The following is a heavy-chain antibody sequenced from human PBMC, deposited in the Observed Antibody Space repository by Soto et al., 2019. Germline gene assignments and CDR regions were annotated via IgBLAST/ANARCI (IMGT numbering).Heavy chain of an antibody. CDR3: ARGLYVWGSYAPYW. CDR2: INHSGST. J-gene: IGHJ4*02. CDR1: GGSFSGYY. D-gene: IGHD3-16*01. Sequence: QVQLQQWGAGLLKPSETLSLTCAVYGGSFSGYYWSWIRQPPGKGLEWIGEINHSGSTNYNPSLKSRVTISVDTSKNQFSLKLSSVTAADTAVYYCARGLYVWGSYAPYWWGQGTLVTVSS. V-gene: IGHV4-34*01.